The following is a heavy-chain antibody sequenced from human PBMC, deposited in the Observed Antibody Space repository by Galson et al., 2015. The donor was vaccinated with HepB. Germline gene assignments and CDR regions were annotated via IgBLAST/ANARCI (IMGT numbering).Heavy chain of an antibody. J-gene: IGHJ4*02. CDR1: GYTFTSYY. CDR3: ARDFPFIAAAGTGWPTNKQYYFDY. V-gene: IGHV1-18*04. D-gene: IGHD6-13*01. Sequence: SVKVSCKASGYTFTSYYMHWVRQAPGQGLEWMGWISAYNGNTNYAQKLQGRVTMTTDTSTSTAYMELRSLRSDDTAVYYCARDFPFIAAAGTGWPTNKQYYFDYWGQGTLVTVSS. CDR2: ISAYNGNT.